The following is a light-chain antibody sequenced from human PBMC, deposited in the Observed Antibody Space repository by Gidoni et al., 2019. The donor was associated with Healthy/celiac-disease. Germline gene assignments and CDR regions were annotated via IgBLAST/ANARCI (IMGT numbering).Light chain of an antibody. CDR1: QDISNY. V-gene: IGKV1-33*01. CDR2: DAS. Sequence: IQMTQSPSSLSASVGDRVTITCQSSQDISNYLNWYQQKPGKAPKLLIYDASNFETGVPSRFSGSGSVTDFTFTISSLQPEDSATYYCQQYDNLPLTFGGGTKVELK. CDR3: QQYDNLPLT. J-gene: IGKJ4*01.